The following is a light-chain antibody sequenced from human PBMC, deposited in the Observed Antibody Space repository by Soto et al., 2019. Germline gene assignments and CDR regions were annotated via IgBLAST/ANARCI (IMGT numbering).Light chain of an antibody. Sequence: VIWMTPSPALVSAYTGDSVTISCRVSQGITGNLAWYRQRPGKAPDLLIYAASTLQSGVPSRFSGSGSGTDFTLTISFLQPEDVATYYCLQDYDYPWTFGQGTKVDIK. CDR2: AAS. CDR1: QGITGN. CDR3: LQDYDYPWT. J-gene: IGKJ1*01. V-gene: IGKV1D-8*01.